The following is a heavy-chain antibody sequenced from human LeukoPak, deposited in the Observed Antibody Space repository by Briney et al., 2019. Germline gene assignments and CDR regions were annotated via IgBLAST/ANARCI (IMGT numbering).Heavy chain of an antibody. D-gene: IGHD6-19*01. CDR3: ARVGQWLVSSFFDY. CDR1: GGSISSSNW. J-gene: IGHJ4*02. Sequence: PSGTLSLTCAVSGGSISSSNWWSWVRQPPGKGLEWIGSIYHSGSTYYNPSLKSRVTISVDTSKNQFSLKLSSVTAADTAVYYCARVGQWLVSSFFDYWGQRTLVTVSS. CDR2: IYHSGST. V-gene: IGHV4-4*02.